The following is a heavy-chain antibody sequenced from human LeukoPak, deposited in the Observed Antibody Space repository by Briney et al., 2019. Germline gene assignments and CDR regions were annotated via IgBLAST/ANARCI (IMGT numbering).Heavy chain of an antibody. J-gene: IGHJ4*02. CDR2: IYYSGSA. CDR1: GGAIGSDGYY. CDR3: ARGSYYGFSGDS. D-gene: IGHD3-10*01. Sequence: PSQTLSHTCSVSGGAIGSDGYYWNWIRQHPGKGLEWIGYIYYSGSASYNPSLKSRVTISVDTSKNQFSLRLSSVTAADTAVYYCARGSYYGFSGDSWGQGSLVTVSS. V-gene: IGHV4-31*03.